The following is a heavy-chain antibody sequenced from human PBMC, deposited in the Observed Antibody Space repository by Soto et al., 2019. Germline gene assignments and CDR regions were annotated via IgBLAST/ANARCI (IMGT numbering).Heavy chain of an antibody. CDR2: IYYGGNT. CDR3: ARLWGPYYFDY. Sequence: QLQLQESGPGLVKPSETLSLTCTVSGGSISSSSSSYYWGWIRQPPGKGLEWIGRIYYGGNTYYNPSLKSRVTISVDTSKNQFSLKLSSVTAADTAVYYCARLWGPYYFDYWGQGTLVTVSS. J-gene: IGHJ4*02. CDR1: GGSISSSSSSYY. V-gene: IGHV4-39*01. D-gene: IGHD7-27*01.